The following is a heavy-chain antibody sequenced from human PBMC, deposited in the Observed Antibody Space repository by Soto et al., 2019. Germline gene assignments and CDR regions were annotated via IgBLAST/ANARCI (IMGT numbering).Heavy chain of an antibody. CDR2: LYYGGSP. CDR1: GDAITSKNCY. Sequence: QVQLQESGPGLVKPSDALSLTCTVSGDAITSKNCYWGWVRQSPGKGLEWIGSLYYGGSPYYTPSLASGVTIAVDTSSTQLSLRLSSVTAADTPVYYCARLRILRHQYCYYCVDVWGGGTTVTFSS. V-gene: IGHV4-39*01. D-gene: IGHD2-15*01. J-gene: IGHJ6*03. CDR3: ARLRILRHQYCYYCVDV.